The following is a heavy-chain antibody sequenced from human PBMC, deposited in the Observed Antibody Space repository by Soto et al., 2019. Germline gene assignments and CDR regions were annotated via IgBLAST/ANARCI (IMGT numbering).Heavy chain of an antibody. Sequence: SVKVSCKVSGYSFTDFYVHWVRQAPGQGLEWMGYINPNSGGTSSVQKFEGSVTMTRDTSINTVYMHLSSLRSDDTAVYYCARDRTNAHYLDFWGLGTLVTVSS. J-gene: IGHJ4*02. CDR3: ARDRTNAHYLDF. CDR2: INPNSGGT. D-gene: IGHD1-1*01. CDR1: GYSFTDFY. V-gene: IGHV1-2*02.